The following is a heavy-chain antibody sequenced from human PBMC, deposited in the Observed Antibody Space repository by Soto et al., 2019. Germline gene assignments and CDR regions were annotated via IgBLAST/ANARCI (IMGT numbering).Heavy chain of an antibody. CDR3: ARAVTWGLDV. V-gene: IGHV3-48*02. CDR1: GFTFSLYS. Sequence: EVQLVESGGGLVQPGGSLRLSCAASGFTFSLYSMSWVRQAPGMGLEWVSYISRSSTGIHYADSVKGRFTISRDDATNTMHLQMNSLRDGDTAVYYCARAVTWGLDVWGQGTTVSISS. CDR2: ISRSSTGI. J-gene: IGHJ6*02. D-gene: IGHD3-10*01.